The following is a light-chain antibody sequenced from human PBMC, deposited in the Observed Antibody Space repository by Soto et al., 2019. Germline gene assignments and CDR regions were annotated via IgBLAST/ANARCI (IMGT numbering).Light chain of an antibody. CDR2: LNSDGSH. CDR1: SGHSSYA. V-gene: IGLV4-69*01. CDR3: QTWGPGTVV. Sequence: QAVVTQSPSASASLGASVKLTCTLSSGHSSYAIAWHQQQPEKGPRYLMKLNSDGSHSKGDGIPDRFSGSSSGAERYLTISSLQSEDEADYYCQTWGPGTVVFGGGTKLTVL. J-gene: IGLJ2*01.